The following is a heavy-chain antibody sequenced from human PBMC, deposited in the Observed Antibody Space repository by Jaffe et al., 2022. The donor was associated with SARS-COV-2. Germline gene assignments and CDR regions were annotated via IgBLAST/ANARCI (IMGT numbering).Heavy chain of an antibody. CDR2: ISSSSSYI. CDR1: GFTFSSYS. V-gene: IGHV3-21*01. D-gene: IGHD4-17*01. J-gene: IGHJ4*02. CDR3: ARDMGDYDMAAFGY. Sequence: EVQLVESGGGLVKPGGSLRLSCAASGFTFSSYSMNWVRQAPGKGLEWVSSISSSSSYIYYADSVKGRFTISRDNAKNSLYLQMNSLRAEDTAVYYCARDMGDYDMAAFGYWGQGTLVTVSS.